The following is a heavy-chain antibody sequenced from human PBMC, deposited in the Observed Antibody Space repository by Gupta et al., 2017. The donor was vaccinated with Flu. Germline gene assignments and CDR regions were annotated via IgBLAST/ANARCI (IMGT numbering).Heavy chain of an antibody. CDR2: INPSGGST. Sequence: QVQLVQSGAEVKKPGASVKVSCKASGYTFTSYYMHWVRQAPGQGLEWMGIINPSGGSTSYAQKFQGRVTMTRDTSTSTVYMELSSLRSEDTAVYYCARGPFHRPGVYGDLEDYWGQGTLVTVSS. CDR1: GYTFTSYY. V-gene: IGHV1-46*01. J-gene: IGHJ4*02. D-gene: IGHD4-17*01. CDR3: ARGPFHRPGVYGDLEDY.